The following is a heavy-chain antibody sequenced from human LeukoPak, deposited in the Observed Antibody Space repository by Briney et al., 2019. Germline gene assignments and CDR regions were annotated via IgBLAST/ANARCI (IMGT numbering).Heavy chain of an antibody. D-gene: IGHD2-21*01. J-gene: IGHJ4*02. V-gene: IGHV4-34*01. CDR3: ARVEGSHIPVLAY. Sequence: PSETLSLTCAVCGGSFSGYYWSLIRQPPGKGLEWIGEINHSGSTNYNPSLKSRVTISVDTSKNQFSLKLSSVTAADTAVYYCARVEGSHIPVLAYWGQGTLVTVSS. CDR2: INHSGST. CDR1: GGSFSGYY.